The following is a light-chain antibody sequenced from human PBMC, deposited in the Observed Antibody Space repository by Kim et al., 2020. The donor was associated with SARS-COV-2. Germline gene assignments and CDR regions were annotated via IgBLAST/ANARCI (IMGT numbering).Light chain of an antibody. Sequence: GRSLAISCTGTSSCVGGYNYVSWYQQHPGKAPRLMIYDVSKRPSGVSNRFSGSKSGNTASLTISGLQAEDEADYYCSSYTTSSTYVFGTGTKVTVL. J-gene: IGLJ1*01. V-gene: IGLV2-14*04. CDR2: DVS. CDR1: SSCVGGYNY. CDR3: SSYTTSSTYV.